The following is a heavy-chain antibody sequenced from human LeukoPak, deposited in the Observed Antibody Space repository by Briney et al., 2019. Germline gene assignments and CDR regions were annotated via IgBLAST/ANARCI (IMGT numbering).Heavy chain of an antibody. Sequence: GGSLRLSCSASGFTFSSYAMHWVRQAPGKGLEYVSAISSNGGSTYYADSVKGRFTISRDNSKNTLYLQMNSLRAEDTAVYYCARDRGAVAAYYFDYWGQGPWSPSPQ. CDR2: ISSNGGST. CDR3: ARDRGAVAAYYFDY. V-gene: IGHV3-64*04. J-gene: IGHJ4*02. D-gene: IGHD6-19*01. CDR1: GFTFSSYA.